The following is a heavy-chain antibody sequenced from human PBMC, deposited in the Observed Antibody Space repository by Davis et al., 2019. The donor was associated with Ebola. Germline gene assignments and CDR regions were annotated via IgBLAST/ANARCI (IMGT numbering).Heavy chain of an antibody. CDR3: ARARLNGDGYTDTLADD. J-gene: IGHJ4*02. V-gene: IGHV3-11*01. CDR1: GFTFTDYY. CDR2: TGSNDGRE. D-gene: IGHD5-24*01. Sequence: PGGSLRLSCAASGFTFTDYYMSCIRQAPVKGLDWLSYTGSNDGREYYADSVRVRFTISTDKAKNALYLQMNNLRAEDTAVYYCARARLNGDGYTDTLADDWGQGILVTVSS.